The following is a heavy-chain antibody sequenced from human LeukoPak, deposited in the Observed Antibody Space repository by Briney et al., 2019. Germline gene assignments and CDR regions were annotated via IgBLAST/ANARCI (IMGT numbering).Heavy chain of an antibody. D-gene: IGHD6-13*01. CDR3: ARDRGIAPRQYYFDY. J-gene: IGHJ4*02. Sequence: GGSLRLSCAASGFTFSSYGMHWVRQAPGKGLEWVAVIWYDGSNKYYADSVKGRFTISRDNSKNTLYLQMNSLRAEDTAVYYGARDRGIAPRQYYFDYWGQGTLVTVSS. CDR1: GFTFSSYG. CDR2: IWYDGSNK. V-gene: IGHV3-33*01.